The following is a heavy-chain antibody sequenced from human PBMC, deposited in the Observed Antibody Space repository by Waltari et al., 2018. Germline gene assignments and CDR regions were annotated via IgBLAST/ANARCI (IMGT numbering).Heavy chain of an antibody. D-gene: IGHD1-26*01. CDR3: AREGSGSYSTSFDY. J-gene: IGHJ4*02. Sequence: EVQLVESGGGLVQPGGSLRLSCAASGFTFSSYEMNWVRQAPGKGLEWVSYISSSGSTIYYADSVKGRFTISRDNAKNSLYLQMNSLRAEDTAVYYCAREGSGSYSTSFDYWGQGTLVTVSS. V-gene: IGHV3-48*03. CDR2: ISSSGSTI. CDR1: GFTFSSYE.